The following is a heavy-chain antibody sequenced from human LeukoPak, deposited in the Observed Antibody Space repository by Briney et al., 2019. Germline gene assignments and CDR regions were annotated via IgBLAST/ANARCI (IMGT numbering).Heavy chain of an antibody. CDR2: ITGSGKSI. J-gene: IGHJ3*01. D-gene: IGHD3-22*01. CDR1: GFSFSTYS. Sequence: TGGSLRLSCIASGFSFSTYSMSWVRQNPGKGPEWVAAITGSGKSIYYADAVQGRFTISRYNVKKSVELQMNSLRVEDTGIYFCSSALYFSDESGLWGPGTRVTVSS. CDR3: SSALYFSDESGL. V-gene: IGHV3-21*01.